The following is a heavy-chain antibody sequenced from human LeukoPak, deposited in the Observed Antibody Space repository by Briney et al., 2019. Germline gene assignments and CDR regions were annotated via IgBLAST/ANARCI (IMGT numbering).Heavy chain of an antibody. CDR2: IKQDGSEK. V-gene: IGHV3-7*01. Sequence: PGGSLRLSCAASGFTFSSYWMSWVRQAPGKGLEWVANIKQDGSEKSYVDSVKGRFTISRDTAKNSLYLQMNSLRAEDTAVYYCARDPTVTTDYYYYYGMDVWGQGTTVTVSS. CDR3: ARDPTVTTDYYYYYGMDV. D-gene: IGHD4-17*01. CDR1: GFTFSSYW. J-gene: IGHJ6*02.